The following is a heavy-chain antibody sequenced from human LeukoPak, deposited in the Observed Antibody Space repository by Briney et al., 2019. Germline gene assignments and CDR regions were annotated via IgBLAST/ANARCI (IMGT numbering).Heavy chain of an antibody. Sequence: SETLSLTCTVSGGFISSYYWSWIRQPPGKGLEWSGYIYYSGSTNYNPSLKSRVTISVDTSKNPFSLKLSSVTAADTAVYYCARDTSGWYSKYYYYMDVWGKGTTVTVSS. CDR1: GGFISSYY. CDR2: IYYSGST. CDR3: ARDTSGWYSKYYYYMDV. D-gene: IGHD6-19*01. J-gene: IGHJ6*03. V-gene: IGHV4-59*01.